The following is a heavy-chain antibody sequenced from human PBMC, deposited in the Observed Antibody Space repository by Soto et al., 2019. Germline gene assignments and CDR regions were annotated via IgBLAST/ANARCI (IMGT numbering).Heavy chain of an antibody. Sequence: QVQLVESGGGLVKPGGSLRLSCAASGFTVSGYYMSWIRQAPGKGLDWVSYISSSGSTTYYADSVKGRFTISRDTAKNSLFLQMNSLRAEDTAVDYCARDRSDCRGGSCYHKSFDIWGQGTVVTVSS. J-gene: IGHJ3*02. CDR2: ISSSGSTT. D-gene: IGHD2-15*01. CDR3: ARDRSDCRGGSCYHKSFDI. CDR1: GFTVSGYY. V-gene: IGHV3-11*01.